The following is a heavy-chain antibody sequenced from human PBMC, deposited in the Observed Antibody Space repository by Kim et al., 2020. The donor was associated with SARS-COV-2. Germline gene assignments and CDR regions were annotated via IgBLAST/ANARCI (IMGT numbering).Heavy chain of an antibody. J-gene: IGHJ4*02. CDR3: ARDASTIFGVVTAGY. Sequence: ADSVKGRFTISRNNAKNPLYLRMTSLTAEDTAMYFCARDASTIFGVVTAGYWGQGTLVTVSS. V-gene: IGHV3-74*01. D-gene: IGHD3-3*01.